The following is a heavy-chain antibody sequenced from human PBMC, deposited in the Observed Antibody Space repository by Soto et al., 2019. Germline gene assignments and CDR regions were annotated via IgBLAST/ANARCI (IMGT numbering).Heavy chain of an antibody. CDR2: ISYDGSNK. J-gene: IGHJ4*02. Sequence: GGSLRLSCAASGFTFSSYAMHWVRQAPGKGLEWVAVISYDGSNKYYADSVKGRFTISRDNSKNTLYLQMNSLRAEDTAVYYCARDLTSGIAARPVSYWGQGTLVTVSS. D-gene: IGHD6-6*01. V-gene: IGHV3-30-3*01. CDR3: ARDLTSGIAARPVSY. CDR1: GFTFSSYA.